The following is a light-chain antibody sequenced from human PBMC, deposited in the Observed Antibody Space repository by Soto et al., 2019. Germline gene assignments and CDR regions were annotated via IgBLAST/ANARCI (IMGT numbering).Light chain of an antibody. J-gene: IGLJ3*02. Sequence: QSALTQPPSASGSPGQSVTISCTGTSSDVGGCKFVSWYQQYPGKAPKLIIYEVSKRPSGVPDRFSGSKSGNTASLTVSGLQAEDEADYYCTSYVGNDIWVFGGGTKLTVL. CDR3: TSYVGNDIWV. CDR2: EVS. CDR1: SSDVGGCKF. V-gene: IGLV2-8*01.